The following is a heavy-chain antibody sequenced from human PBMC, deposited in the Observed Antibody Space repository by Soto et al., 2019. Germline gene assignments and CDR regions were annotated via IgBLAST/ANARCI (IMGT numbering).Heavy chain of an antibody. J-gene: IGHJ5*02. CDR3: ARVYYDFWSGYFAWFDP. D-gene: IGHD3-3*01. CDR1: GGSISSYY. CDR2: IYNSGST. V-gene: IGHV4-59*12. Sequence: PSETLSLTCTVSGGSISSYYWSWIRQPPGKGLEWIGHIYNSGSTYYNPSLKSRVTISVDTSKNQFSLKLSSVTAADTAVYYCARVYYDFWSGYFAWFDPWGQGTLVTVSS.